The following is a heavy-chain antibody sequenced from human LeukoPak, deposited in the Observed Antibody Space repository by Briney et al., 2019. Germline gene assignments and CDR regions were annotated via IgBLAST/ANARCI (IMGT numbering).Heavy chain of an antibody. CDR3: ARDYCSSTSCLFDY. CDR1: GYTFTGYH. Sequence: GASVKVSCKASGYTFTGYHMHWVRQAPGQGLEWMGRINPNTGGTDYAQKFQGRVTMTRDTSISTAYMDLSRLRSDDTAVYYCARDYCSSTSCLFDYWGLGTLVTVSS. V-gene: IGHV1-2*06. D-gene: IGHD2-2*01. J-gene: IGHJ4*02. CDR2: INPNTGGT.